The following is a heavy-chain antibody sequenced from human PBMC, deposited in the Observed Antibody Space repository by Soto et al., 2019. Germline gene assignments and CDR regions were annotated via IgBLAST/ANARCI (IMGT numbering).Heavy chain of an antibody. V-gene: IGHV3-30*04. CDR3: AKAKAFDI. Sequence: PGGSLRLSCAASGFTFSNYAMHWVRQAPGKGLDWVALISPSGATKFFADSVTGRFTVSMDNSKNTLYLQMNYLRDDDTAVYYCAKAKAFDIWGQGTMVTVSS. CDR2: ISPSGATK. J-gene: IGHJ3*02. CDR1: GFTFSNYA.